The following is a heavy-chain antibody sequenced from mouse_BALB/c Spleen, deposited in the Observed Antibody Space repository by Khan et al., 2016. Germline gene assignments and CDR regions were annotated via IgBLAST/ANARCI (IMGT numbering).Heavy chain of an antibody. D-gene: IGHD1-1*01. Sequence: LQQSGAELARPGASVKLSCKASGYTFTDYYINWVKQRTGQGLEWIGEIYPGSGNSYYNEKFKGRAILTADKSSSTAYMQLSILTSEDSAVYFCAKGGRTDYYGTDYWGQGTSVTVSS. CDR3: AKGGRTDYYGTDY. V-gene: IGHV1-77*01. J-gene: IGHJ4*01. CDR1: GYTFTDYY. CDR2: IYPGSGNS.